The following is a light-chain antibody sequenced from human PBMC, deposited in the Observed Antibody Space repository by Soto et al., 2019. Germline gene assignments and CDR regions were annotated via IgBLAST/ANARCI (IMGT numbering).Light chain of an antibody. J-gene: IGKJ3*01. CDR2: AAA. V-gene: IGKV1-12*01. CDR1: QGIGSW. CDR3: QQANSFPLT. Sequence: DIQMTQSPSSVSASVGDRVTITCRASQGIGSWLGWYQQKPGKAPKLLIYAAASLQSWVPSRFSATFSGTEFTLTISSLQPEDLATYFCQQANSFPLTFGPGTKVDLK.